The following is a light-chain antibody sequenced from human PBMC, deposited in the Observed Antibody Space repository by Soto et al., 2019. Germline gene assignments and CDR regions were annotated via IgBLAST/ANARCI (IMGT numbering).Light chain of an antibody. CDR3: QVWHSSRGV. Sequence: SYELTQTPSVSVAPGQTARITCGGDSIGANSVHWYQQKPGQAPILVVYDDSDRPSGIPERFSGSNSGNTAALTITRVEGGDEADYYCQVWHSSRGVFGGGTKLTVL. V-gene: IGLV3-21*02. CDR1: SIGANS. CDR2: DDS. J-gene: IGLJ2*01.